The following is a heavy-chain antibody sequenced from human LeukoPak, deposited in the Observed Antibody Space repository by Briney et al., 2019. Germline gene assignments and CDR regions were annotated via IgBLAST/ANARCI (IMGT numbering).Heavy chain of an antibody. J-gene: IGHJ4*02. Sequence: VASVKVSCKASGYTFTGYYIHWVRQAPGQGLEWMGWISAHNGNTNYAQKLQGRVTMTTDTSTSTAYMELRSLRSDDTAVYYCARGGSRGYFDYWGQGTLVTVSS. CDR1: GYTFTGYY. CDR2: ISAHNGNT. D-gene: IGHD3-10*01. V-gene: IGHV1-18*04. CDR3: ARGGSRGYFDY.